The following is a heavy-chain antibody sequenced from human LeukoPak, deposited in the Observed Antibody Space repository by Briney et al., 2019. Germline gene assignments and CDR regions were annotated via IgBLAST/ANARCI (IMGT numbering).Heavy chain of an antibody. J-gene: IGHJ4*02. V-gene: IGHV3-43*02. Sequence: GGSLRLSCAVSGFTFDDYAMRWVRQAPGKGLEWVSLISGDGATTYYADSVKGRFTISRDNSKNSLYLRMNSLRTEDTALYYCAKTPPSYGRWGQGTLVTVSS. CDR1: GFTFDDYA. CDR2: ISGDGATT. D-gene: IGHD1-14*01. CDR3: AKTPPSYGR.